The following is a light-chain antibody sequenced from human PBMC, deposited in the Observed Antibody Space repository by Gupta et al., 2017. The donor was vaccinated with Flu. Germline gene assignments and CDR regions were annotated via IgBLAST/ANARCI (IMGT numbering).Light chain of an antibody. CDR2: KDT. Sequence: SYELTQPPSVSVTPGQTASLTCSGDNLVDKYACWYQQNPGQSPVLVIYKDTKRPSVSPERFSGSNSGNTATLTISGTQAMDEADYYCQAGDSTTGVFGNGTKVTVL. CDR3: QAGDSTTGV. V-gene: IGLV3-1*01. CDR1: NLVDKY. J-gene: IGLJ1*01.